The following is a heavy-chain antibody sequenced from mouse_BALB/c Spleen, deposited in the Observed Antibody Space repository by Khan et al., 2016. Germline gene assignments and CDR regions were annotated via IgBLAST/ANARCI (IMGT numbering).Heavy chain of an antibody. D-gene: IGHD1-2*01. CDR2: INTETGEP. CDR3: ARITTATVAY. V-gene: IGHV9-2-1*01. CDR1: GYTFTDYS. J-gene: IGHJ3*01. Sequence: QIQLVQSGPELKKPGETVKISCKASGYTFTDYSMHWVKQAPGKGLKWMGWINTETGEPTYADDFKGRFAFSLDTSASTAYLQINNLKNEDTATYFCARITTATVAYWCQGTLVTVSA.